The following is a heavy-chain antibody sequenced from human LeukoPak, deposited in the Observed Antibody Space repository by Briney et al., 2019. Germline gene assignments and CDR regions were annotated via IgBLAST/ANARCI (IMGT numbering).Heavy chain of an antibody. CDR2: GNLQGST. CDR3: AREGGPYRPLDY. CDR1: GGSISNTDW. Sequence: PSQTLSLTCGVSGGSISNTDWWTGVRQPPGKGLEWIGEGNLQGSTNYNPSLKSRVAISVDKSENHISLNLTSVTAADTAVYYCAREGGPYRPLDYSGQGTLVTVSS. J-gene: IGHJ4*02. V-gene: IGHV4-4*02.